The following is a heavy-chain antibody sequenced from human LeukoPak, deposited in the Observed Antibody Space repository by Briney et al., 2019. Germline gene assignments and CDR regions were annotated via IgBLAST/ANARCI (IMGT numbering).Heavy chain of an antibody. CDR1: GTSISSSY. V-gene: IGHV4-59*01. CDR2: IYYSGST. Sequence: SETLSLTCTFSGTSISSSYWSWIRQPPGRGLEWIAYIYYSGSTNYNPSLKSRVTISVDTSKNQFSLKLSSVTAADTAVYYCARVGGKSERSGYYTPYYYYGMDVWGQGTTVTVSS. CDR3: ARVGGKSERSGYYTPYYYYGMDV. J-gene: IGHJ6*02. D-gene: IGHD3-3*01.